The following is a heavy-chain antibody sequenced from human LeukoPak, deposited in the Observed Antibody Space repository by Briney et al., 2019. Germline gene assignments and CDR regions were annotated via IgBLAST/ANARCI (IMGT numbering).Heavy chain of an antibody. CDR1: GFTFSSYG. Sequence: GGSLRLSCAASGFTFSSYGMSWVRQAPGKGLEWVSGIIDSGSRTYYADSVKGRFTMSRDNSKNSLYLQMNSLRAEDTAVYYCARDLFWSGHYFDYWGQGTLVTVSS. CDR2: IIDSGSRT. V-gene: IGHV3-23*01. CDR3: ARDLFWSGHYFDY. D-gene: IGHD3-3*01. J-gene: IGHJ4*02.